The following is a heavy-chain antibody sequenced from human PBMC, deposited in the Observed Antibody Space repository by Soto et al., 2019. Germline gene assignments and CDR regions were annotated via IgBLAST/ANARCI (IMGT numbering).Heavy chain of an antibody. Sequence: GASVKVSCKASGYMFTKSAMHWVRQAPGQRLEWMGWISGDSGNTKYSPKLQDRVTITRDTSASTAYMELSSLRSEDTTLYYCARDSSSSSGLDYWGQGTLVTVSS. CDR1: GYMFTKSA. CDR3: ARDSSSSSGLDY. J-gene: IGHJ4*02. CDR2: ISGDSGNT. V-gene: IGHV1-3*01. D-gene: IGHD6-6*01.